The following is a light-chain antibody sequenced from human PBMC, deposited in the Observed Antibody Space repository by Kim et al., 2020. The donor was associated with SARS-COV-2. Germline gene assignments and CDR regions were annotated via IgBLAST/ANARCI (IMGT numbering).Light chain of an antibody. J-gene: IGLJ2*01. V-gene: IGLV3-1*01. CDR1: KLGDKY. CDR3: QAWDSNTGV. CDR2: QDS. Sequence: SVSPGRTASITCSGDKLGDKYACWYQQKPGQSPVLVIYQDSKRPSGIPERFSGSNSGNTATLTISGTQAMDEADYYCQAWDSNTGVFGGGTQLTVL.